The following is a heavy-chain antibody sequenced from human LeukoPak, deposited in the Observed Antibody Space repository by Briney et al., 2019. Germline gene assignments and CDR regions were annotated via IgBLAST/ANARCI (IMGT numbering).Heavy chain of an antibody. CDR2: IIPILGIA. CDR3: ASRYDFWSGYYPFDY. J-gene: IGHJ4*02. D-gene: IGHD3-3*01. Sequence: ASVKVSCKASGGTFSSYTISWVRQAPGQGLEWMGRIIPILGIANYAQKFQGRVTITADKSTSTAYMELSSLRSEDTAVYYCASRYDFWSGYYPFDYWGQGTLVSVSS. CDR1: GGTFSSYT. V-gene: IGHV1-69*02.